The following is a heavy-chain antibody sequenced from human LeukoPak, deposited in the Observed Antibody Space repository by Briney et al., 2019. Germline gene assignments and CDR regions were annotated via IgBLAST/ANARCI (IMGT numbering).Heavy chain of an antibody. CDR2: ISYDGSNK. CDR1: GFTFSSYA. J-gene: IGHJ3*02. V-gene: IGHV3-30-3*01. CDR3: ASAVIESSAAADLDAFDI. Sequence: GGSLRLSCAASGFTFSSYAMHWVRQAPGKGLEWVAVISYDGSNKYYADSVKGRFTISRDNSKNTLYLQMNSLRAEDTAVYYCASAVIESSAAADLDAFDIWGQGTMVTVSS. D-gene: IGHD6-13*01.